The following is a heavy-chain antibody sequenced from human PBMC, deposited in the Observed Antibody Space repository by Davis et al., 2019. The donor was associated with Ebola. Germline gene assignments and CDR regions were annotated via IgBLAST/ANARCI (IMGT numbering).Heavy chain of an antibody. Sequence: ASVQVSCKASGYTFTSYGISWVRQAPAQGLEWMGWISAYNGNTNYAQKLQGRVTMTTDTSTSTAYMELRSLRSDDTAVYYCARSVTMVRGGWFDPWGQGTLVTVSS. D-gene: IGHD3-10*01. CDR1: GYTFTSYG. CDR3: ARSVTMVRGGWFDP. V-gene: IGHV1-18*01. J-gene: IGHJ5*02. CDR2: ISAYNGNT.